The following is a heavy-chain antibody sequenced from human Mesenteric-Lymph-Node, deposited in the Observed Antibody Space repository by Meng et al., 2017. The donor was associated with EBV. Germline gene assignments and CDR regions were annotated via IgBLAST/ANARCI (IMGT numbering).Heavy chain of an antibody. V-gene: IGHV4-34*01. Sequence: QVQVQGWGAGLLKPSETLSLTCAVNGGSFSGYFWSWIRQPPGKGLEWIGEINHSGSTSYNPSLKSRLTISVDTSNNQFSLNLASVTDADTAAYYCARGRMAARSPWFDPWGQGTLVTVSS. D-gene: IGHD6-6*01. CDR2: INHSGST. CDR1: GGSFSGYF. CDR3: ARGRMAARSPWFDP. J-gene: IGHJ5*02.